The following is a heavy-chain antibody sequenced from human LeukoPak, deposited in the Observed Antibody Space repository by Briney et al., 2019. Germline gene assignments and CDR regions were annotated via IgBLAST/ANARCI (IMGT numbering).Heavy chain of an antibody. CDR1: GFTFSDYY. J-gene: IGHJ4*02. CDR3: ARDYYDSSGYPYFDY. D-gene: IGHD3-22*01. Sequence: GGSLRLSCAASGFTFSDYYMSWIRQAPGKGLEWVSYISSSGSTIYYADSVKGRFTISRDNAKSSLYLQMNSLRAEDTAVYYCARDYYDSSGYPYFDYWGQGTLVTVSS. V-gene: IGHV3-11*04. CDR2: ISSSGSTI.